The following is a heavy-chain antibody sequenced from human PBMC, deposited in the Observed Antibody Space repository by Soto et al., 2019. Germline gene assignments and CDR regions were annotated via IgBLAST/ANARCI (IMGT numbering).Heavy chain of an antibody. Sequence: GGSLRLSCAASGFTVSSNYMSWVRQAPGKGLEWVSVIYSGGSTYYADSVKGRFTISRDNSKNTLYLQMNSLRAEDTAVYYCARAHSGYDFHDAFDIWGQGTMVTVSS. CDR3: ARAHSGYDFHDAFDI. CDR2: IYSGGST. CDR1: GFTVSSNY. J-gene: IGHJ3*02. D-gene: IGHD5-12*01. V-gene: IGHV3-66*01.